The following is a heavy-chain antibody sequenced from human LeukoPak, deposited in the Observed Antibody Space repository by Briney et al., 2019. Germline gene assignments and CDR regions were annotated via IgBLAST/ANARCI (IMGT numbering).Heavy chain of an antibody. CDR3: PREGILAGVDY. J-gene: IGHJ4*02. V-gene: IGHV3-7*01. CDR1: GFTFSTYW. D-gene: IGHD6-13*01. CDR2: IKEDGSEK. Sequence: GGSLRLSCAASGFTFSTYWMSWVRQAPGKGLEWVANIKEDGSEKYYVDSVKGRFTISRDNAKNSLSLQMNSLRAEDTAVYYCPREGILAGVDYWGQGTLVTVSS.